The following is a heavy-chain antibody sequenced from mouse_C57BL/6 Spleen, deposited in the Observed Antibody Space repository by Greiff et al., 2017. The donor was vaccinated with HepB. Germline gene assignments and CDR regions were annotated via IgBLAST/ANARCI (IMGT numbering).Heavy chain of an antibody. CDR3: ARSFIYDGTQIPYLDYFDY. CDR2: IEPSDSET. CDR1: GYTFTSYW. V-gene: IGHV1-52*01. J-gene: IGHJ2*01. Sequence: QVQLQQPGAELVRPGSSVKLSCKASGYTFTSYWMHWVKQRPIQGLEWIGNIEPSDSETHYNQKFKDKATLTVYKSSSTAYMQLSILTSEASAVYYCARSFIYDGTQIPYLDYFDYWGQGTTLTVSS. D-gene: IGHD2-3*01.